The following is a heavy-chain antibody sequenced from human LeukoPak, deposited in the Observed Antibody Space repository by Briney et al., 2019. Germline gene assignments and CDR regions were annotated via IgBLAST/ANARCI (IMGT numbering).Heavy chain of an antibody. CDR1: GGSISRSSYY. D-gene: IGHD1-1*01. J-gene: IGHJ4*02. V-gene: IGHV4-61*02. CDR3: ARVPVRERTFDY. Sequence: PSETLSLTCTVSGGSISRSSYYWSWIRQPAGKGLEWIGRIYTSGSTNYNPSLKSRVTISVDTSKNQFSLKLSSVTAADTAVYYCARVPVRERTFDYWGQGTLVTVSS. CDR2: IYTSGST.